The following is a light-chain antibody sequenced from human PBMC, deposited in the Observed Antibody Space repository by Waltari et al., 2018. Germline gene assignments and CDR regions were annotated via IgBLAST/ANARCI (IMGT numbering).Light chain of an antibody. V-gene: IGKV3-15*01. J-gene: IGKJ2*01. CDR3: HQYNNRPPYT. CDR1: ESIRIN. CDR2: GAS. Sequence: TPSPAPLSVSLGERVTLTCRASESIRINLAWYQQKPGQTPRLIIHGASKRATGVPARFAGSGSRTEFTLIISSLQSEDIAVYYCHQYNNRPPYTFGQGTKLEIK.